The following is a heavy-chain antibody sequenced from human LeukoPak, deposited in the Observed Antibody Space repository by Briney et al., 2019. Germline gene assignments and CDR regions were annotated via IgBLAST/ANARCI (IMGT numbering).Heavy chain of an antibody. D-gene: IGHD3-3*01. CDR2: ISYDGSNK. CDR3: ARAQGLEFVDY. CDR1: GFTFSSYA. J-gene: IGHJ4*02. Sequence: GGSLRLSCAASGFTFSSYAMHWVRQAPGKGLEWVAVISYDGSNKYYADSVKGRFTISRDNSKNTLYLQMNSLRAEDTAVYYCARAQGLEFVDYWGQGTLVTVSS. V-gene: IGHV3-30*04.